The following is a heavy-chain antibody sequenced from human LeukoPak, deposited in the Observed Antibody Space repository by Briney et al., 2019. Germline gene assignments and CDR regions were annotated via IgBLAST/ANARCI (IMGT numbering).Heavy chain of an antibody. V-gene: IGHV5-51*01. CDR2: IYPGDSDT. CDR3: ARPIHCSTTSCSFDY. Sequence: GESLKISCKGSGYSFTSYWIGWVRQMPGKGLECMGIIYPGDSDTRYSPSFQGQVTISVDKSIITAYLQWSSLKASDTAMYYCARPIHCSTTSCSFDYWGQGTLVTVSS. D-gene: IGHD2-2*01. J-gene: IGHJ4*02. CDR1: GYSFTSYW.